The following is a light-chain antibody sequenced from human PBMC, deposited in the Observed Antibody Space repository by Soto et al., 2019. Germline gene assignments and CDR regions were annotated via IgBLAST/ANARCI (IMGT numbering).Light chain of an antibody. J-gene: IGKJ2*01. CDR2: GIF. CDR1: QSVKNDY. Sequence: ETVLPKFTATVSLSPGERATLYCRTGQSVKNDYLAWYQQKPGQAPKLLVYGIFNRATGVPARFSGSGSGTDFTLTISGLEPDNSAVNTGQHYDAPPRAFAQGTQL. CDR3: QHYDAPPRA. V-gene: IGKV3-20*01.